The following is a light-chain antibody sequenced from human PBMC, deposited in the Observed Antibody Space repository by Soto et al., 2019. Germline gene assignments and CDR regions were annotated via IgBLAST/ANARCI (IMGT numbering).Light chain of an antibody. CDR1: QNINNY. CDR2: ATS. J-gene: IGKJ2*01. Sequence: DIQVMQSPSSLSASVGDRITIPCRPSQNINNYLNWFQQKPGKAPKLLIYATSNLQTGVPPRFSGGGSGTVFTLTIDSLQPEDFPTYYCQQSYSTPPYTFGQGTKLEIK. CDR3: QQSYSTPPYT. V-gene: IGKV1-39*01.